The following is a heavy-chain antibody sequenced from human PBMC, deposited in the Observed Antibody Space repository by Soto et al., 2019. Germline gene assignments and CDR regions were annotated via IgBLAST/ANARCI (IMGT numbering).Heavy chain of an antibody. D-gene: IGHD3-16*01. CDR2: LHYSGSA. Sequence: PSETLSLTCTVSGASMSDYYGSWIRQSPGKGLEHIGYLHYSGSANYNPPLKSRVTISMDTSRNQFSLKLSSVTAADTAIYYCARSGHIFAGVVWGQGIVVTVSS. V-gene: IGHV4-59*01. CDR3: ARSGHIFAGVV. CDR1: GASMSDYY. J-gene: IGHJ4*02.